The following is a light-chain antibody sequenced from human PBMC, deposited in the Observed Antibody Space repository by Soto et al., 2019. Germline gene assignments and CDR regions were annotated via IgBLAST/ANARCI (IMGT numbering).Light chain of an antibody. CDR1: SGHSSYA. CDR2: LNSDGSH. Sequence: QPVLTQSPSASASLGASVKLTCTLSSGHSSYAIAWHQQQPEKGPRYLMKLNSDGSHSRGDGIPDRFSGSSSGAERYLTISSLQSEDEADYYCQAWGTDTYNYVFGTGTKVTVL. J-gene: IGLJ1*01. V-gene: IGLV4-69*01. CDR3: QAWGTDTYNYV.